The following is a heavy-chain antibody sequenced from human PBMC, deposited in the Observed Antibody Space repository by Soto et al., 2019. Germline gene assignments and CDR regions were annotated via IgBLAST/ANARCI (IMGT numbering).Heavy chain of an antibody. J-gene: IGHJ4*02. D-gene: IGHD6-13*01. CDR3: ARHGAIYSNSWYDFDY. CDR1: GGSLSSYY. CDR2: MYNSGSA. V-gene: IGHV4-59*08. Sequence: PSETLSLTCTVSGGSLSSYYWSWIRQPPGKGLEWVGYMYNSGSANYNPSLKSRVTISVDMSQNQFSLKLTFVTAADTAVYYCARHGAIYSNSWYDFDYWGQGTLVTVSS.